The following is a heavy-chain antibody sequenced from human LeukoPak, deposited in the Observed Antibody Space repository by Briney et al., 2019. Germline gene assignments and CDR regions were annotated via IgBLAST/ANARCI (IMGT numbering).Heavy chain of an antibody. V-gene: IGHV4-34*01. CDR1: GGSFSGYY. D-gene: IGHD2-21*02. J-gene: IGHJ4*02. CDR2: INHSGST. Sequence: SETLSLTCAVYGGSFSGYYWSWIRQPPGKGLEWIGEINHSGSTNYNPSLKSRVTISVDTSKNQFSLKLSSVTAGDTAVYYCASPRGCGGDCSSFGYWGQGTLVTVSS. CDR3: ASPRGCGGDCSSFGY.